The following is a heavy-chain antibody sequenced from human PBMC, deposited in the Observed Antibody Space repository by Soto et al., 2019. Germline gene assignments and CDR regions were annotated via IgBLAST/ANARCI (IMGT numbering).Heavy chain of an antibody. CDR1: GFTFSIYA. D-gene: IGHD6-13*01. CDR3: AKLDYSSSSKFDY. J-gene: IGHJ4*02. V-gene: IGHV3-23*01. Sequence: LRLSCAASGFTFSIYAMSWVRQAPGKGLEWVSAISGSGGSTYYADSVKGRFTISRDNSKNTLYLQMNSLRAEDTAVYYCAKLDYSSSSKFDYWGQGTLVTVSS. CDR2: ISGSGGST.